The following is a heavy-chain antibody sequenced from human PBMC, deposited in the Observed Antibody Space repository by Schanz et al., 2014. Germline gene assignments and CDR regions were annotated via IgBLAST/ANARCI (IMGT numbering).Heavy chain of an antibody. J-gene: IGHJ4*02. CDR1: GFTVSSNY. D-gene: IGHD2-15*01. V-gene: IGHV3-23*01. CDR2: VSASGGGP. CDR3: VKDDRGDVVVVAANY. Sequence: EVQLLESGGGLVQPGGSLKLSCAASGFTVSSNYMSWVRQAPGKGLEWVSLVSASGGGPFYADSVKGRFTISRDNSRNTVYLQMSSLRAEDTAVYYCVKDDRGDVVVVAANYWGQGAQVIVSS.